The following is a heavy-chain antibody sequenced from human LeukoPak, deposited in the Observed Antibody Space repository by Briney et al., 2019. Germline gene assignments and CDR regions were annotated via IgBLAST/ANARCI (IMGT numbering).Heavy chain of an antibody. CDR3: AREDGYNEAEYLQH. J-gene: IGHJ1*01. Sequence: GRSLRLSCAASGFTFSSYVMHWVRQAPGKGLEGVAVIWYDGSNKYYGDSVKGRFTISSDNSKKTLYLQMNSLRVEDTAVYYCAREDGYNEAEYLQHWGQGTLVTVS. CDR1: GFTFSSYV. V-gene: IGHV3-33*01. CDR2: IWYDGSNK. D-gene: IGHD5-24*01.